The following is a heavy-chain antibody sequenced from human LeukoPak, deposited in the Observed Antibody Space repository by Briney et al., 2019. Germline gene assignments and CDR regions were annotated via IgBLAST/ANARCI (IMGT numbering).Heavy chain of an antibody. CDR1: GFTFSSYT. V-gene: IGHV3-23*01. CDR2: IYGRADNT. D-gene: IGHD3-22*01. CDR3: AKSLTGYYDSSGYVFDI. Sequence: GGTLRLYCAASGFTFSSYTMTWVRQAPGKGLEWVSSIYGRADNTYYADSVKGRFTISRDNSMNTLYLQMHSLRAEDTAVYYCAKSLTGYYDSSGYVFDIWGQGTMVTVSS. J-gene: IGHJ3*02.